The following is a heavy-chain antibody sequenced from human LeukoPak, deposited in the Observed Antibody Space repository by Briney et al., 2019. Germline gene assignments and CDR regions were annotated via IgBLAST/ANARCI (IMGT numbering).Heavy chain of an antibody. V-gene: IGHV4-59*08. CDR2: IYYSGST. D-gene: IGHD3-22*01. J-gene: IGHJ3*02. CDR3: ARHRGGYYDAFDI. CDR1: FGSIRIYY. Sequence: SETLSLTCTVPFGSIRIYYLRWIRQPPGKGLEWIGYIYYSGSTYYNPSLKSRVTISEGTSKNQFSLSLTGVDTTYLYVYYCARHRGGYYDAFDIWGQGTTVTVSS.